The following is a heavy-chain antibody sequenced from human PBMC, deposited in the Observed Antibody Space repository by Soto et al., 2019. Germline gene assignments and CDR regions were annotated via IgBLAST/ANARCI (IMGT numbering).Heavy chain of an antibody. Sequence: QLQLQESGSGLVKPSQTLSLTCAVSGGSISSGGYSWSWFRQPPGKGLEWIGYIYHNRNTYYNPSLKSRVTISVDRSKNQFSLKLSSVTAGDTAMYYCARVPSPWGQGTLVTVSS. CDR1: GGSISSGGYS. J-gene: IGHJ5*02. V-gene: IGHV4-30-2*01. CDR3: ARVPSP. CDR2: IYHNRNT.